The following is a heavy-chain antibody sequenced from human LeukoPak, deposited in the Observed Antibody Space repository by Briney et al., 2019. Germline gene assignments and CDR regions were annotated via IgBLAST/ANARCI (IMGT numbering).Heavy chain of an antibody. CDR2: IYSNSNT. CDR1: GFSVSSNY. J-gene: IGHJ4*02. D-gene: IGHD6-13*01. Sequence: PGGSLRLSCAASGFSVSSNYMSWVRQAPGKGLEWLSVIYSNSNTYYADSVKGRFTISRDNAKNSLYLQMNSLRAEDTAVYYCARDTQQQLVPLPFDYWGQGTLVTVSS. CDR3: ARDTQQQLVPLPFDY. V-gene: IGHV3-53*01.